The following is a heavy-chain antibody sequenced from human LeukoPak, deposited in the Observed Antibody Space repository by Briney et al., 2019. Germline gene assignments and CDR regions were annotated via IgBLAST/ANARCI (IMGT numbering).Heavy chain of an antibody. D-gene: IGHD4-23*01. J-gene: IGHJ3*02. V-gene: IGHV3-53*01. CDR2: IYSGGST. Sequence: GGSLRLSCAASGFTVSSNYMSWVRQAPGKGLEWVLVIYSGGSTYYADSVKGRFTISRDNSKNTLYLQMSSLRAEDTAVYYCAREFGGNDGLDAFDIWGQGTMVTVSS. CDR3: AREFGGNDGLDAFDI. CDR1: GFTVSSNY.